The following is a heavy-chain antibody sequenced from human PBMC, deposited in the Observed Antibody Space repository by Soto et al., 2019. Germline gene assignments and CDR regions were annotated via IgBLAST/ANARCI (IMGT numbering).Heavy chain of an antibody. CDR2: IYAAGAT. J-gene: IGHJ4*02. D-gene: IGHD2-21*02. V-gene: IGHV3-53*01. CDR3: ATRISVTAAADY. Sequence: PGGSLRLSCAASGFTVSNKYMSWVRQAPGKGLEWVSIIYAAGATYYADSVKGRFTISRDNINNMFYLQMNALRAEDTAVYYCATRISVTAAADYWGQGALVTVSS. CDR1: GFTVSNKY.